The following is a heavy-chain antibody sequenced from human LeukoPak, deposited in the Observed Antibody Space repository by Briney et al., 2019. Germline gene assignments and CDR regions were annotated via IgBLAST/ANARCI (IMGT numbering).Heavy chain of an antibody. D-gene: IGHD5-24*01. CDR1: GYRFTNYW. CDR2: IYPGDSDT. Sequence: GESLKISCKGSGYRFTNYWIGWVRQMPGKGLEWMGTIYPGDSDTRYSPSFQGQVTVSADKSISTAYLQWSSLKASDTAMYYCAGGGIRDGYNFFDYWGQGTLVTVSS. J-gene: IGHJ4*02. CDR3: AGGGIRDGYNFFDY. V-gene: IGHV5-51*01.